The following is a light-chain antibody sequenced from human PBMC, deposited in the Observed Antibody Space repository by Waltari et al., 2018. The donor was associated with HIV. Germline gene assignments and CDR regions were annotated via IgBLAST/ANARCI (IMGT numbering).Light chain of an antibody. CDR1: QGINKY. CDR3: QQTYSTPTT. J-gene: IGKJ2*01. Sequence: DIYLPPSQSSLSASVGDRLIIACRASQGINKYLNWYRQKPGKAPELLIYAATNLQSGVPSRFSASGSGTDFTLTITSLQPEDFATYYCQQTYSTPTTFGQGTKLE. CDR2: AAT. V-gene: IGKV1-39*01.